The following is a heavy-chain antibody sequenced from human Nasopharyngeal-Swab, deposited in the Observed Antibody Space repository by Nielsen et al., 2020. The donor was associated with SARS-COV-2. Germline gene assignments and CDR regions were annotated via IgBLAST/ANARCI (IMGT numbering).Heavy chain of an antibody. CDR1: GFTFSNAW. V-gene: IGHV3-15*01. J-gene: IGHJ4*02. Sequence: GESLKISCAASGFTFSNAWMSWVRQAPGKGLEWVGRIKSKTDGGTTDYAAPVKGRFTISRDDSNNTLYLQMNSLKTEDTAVYYCTTDRRFGESLDYWGQGTLVTVSS. D-gene: IGHD3-10*01. CDR2: IKSKTDGGTT. CDR3: TTDRRFGESLDY.